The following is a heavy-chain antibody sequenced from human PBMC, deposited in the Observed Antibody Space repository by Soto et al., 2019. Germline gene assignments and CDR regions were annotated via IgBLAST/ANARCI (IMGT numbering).Heavy chain of an antibody. Sequence: GESLKISCKGSGYSFTSYWIGWVRQMPGKGLEWMGIIYPGDSDTRYSPSFQGQVTISAAKSISTAYLKWSSLKASDTAMYYCARLSHDNYSSSWYVLGRFLDYWGQGTLVTVSS. J-gene: IGHJ4*02. D-gene: IGHD6-13*01. V-gene: IGHV5-51*01. CDR2: IYPGDSDT. CDR1: GYSFTSYW. CDR3: ARLSHDNYSSSWYVLGRFLDY.